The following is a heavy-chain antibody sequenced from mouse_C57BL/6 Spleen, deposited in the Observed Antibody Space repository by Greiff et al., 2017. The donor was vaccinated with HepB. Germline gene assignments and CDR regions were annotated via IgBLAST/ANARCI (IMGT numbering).Heavy chain of an antibody. V-gene: IGHV5-17*01. Sequence: EVKLVESGGGLVKPGGSLKLSCAASGFTFSDYGMHWVRQAPEKGLEWVAYISSGSSTIYYADTVKGRFTISRDNAKNTLFLQMTSLRSEDTAMYYCARRYYGSHYYFDYWGQGTTLTVSS. CDR1: GFTFSDYG. CDR3: ARRYYGSHYYFDY. D-gene: IGHD1-1*01. J-gene: IGHJ2*01. CDR2: ISSGSSTI.